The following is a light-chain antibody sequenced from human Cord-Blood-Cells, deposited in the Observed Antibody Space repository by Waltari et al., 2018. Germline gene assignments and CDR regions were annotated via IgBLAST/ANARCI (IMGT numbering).Light chain of an antibody. CDR1: QSVLYSSNNKNH. CDR3: QQYYSTPYT. J-gene: IGKJ2*01. CDR2: WAS. V-gene: IGKV4-1*01. Sequence: DIVMTQSPDSLAVSLGERATINCKSSQSVLYSSNNKNHLAWYQQKPGQPPKLLIYWASTRESWVPDRFSGSGSGTDFALTISSLQAEDVAVYYCQQYYSTPYTFGQGTKLEIK.